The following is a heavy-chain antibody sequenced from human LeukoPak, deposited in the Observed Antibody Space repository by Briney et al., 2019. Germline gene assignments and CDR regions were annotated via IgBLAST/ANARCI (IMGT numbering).Heavy chain of an antibody. CDR3: AKGIAVAGSFDY. D-gene: IGHD6-19*01. Sequence: GGSLRLSCAASGFTFSSYSMTWVRQAPGKGLEWVSAISGSGGSTYYADSVKGRFTISRDNSKNTLYLQMNSLRAEDTAVYYCAKGIAVAGSFDYWGQGTLVTVSS. J-gene: IGHJ4*02. CDR2: ISGSGGST. CDR1: GFTFSSYS. V-gene: IGHV3-23*01.